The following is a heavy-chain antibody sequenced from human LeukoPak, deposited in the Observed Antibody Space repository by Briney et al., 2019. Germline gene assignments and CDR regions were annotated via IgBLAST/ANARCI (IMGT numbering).Heavy chain of an antibody. V-gene: IGHV3-21*04. CDR2: ISSSSSLT. D-gene: IGHD2-15*01. Sequence: GRSLRLSCGAAGFTFSNYAMAWVRQAPGKGLEWVSVISSSSSLTNFADSVKGRFTISRDNAKKSLYLQMNSLRAEETAVYYCARVVGYCSGGSCYGWFDPWGQGTLVTVSS. J-gene: IGHJ5*02. CDR1: GFTFSNYA. CDR3: ARVVGYCSGGSCYGWFDP.